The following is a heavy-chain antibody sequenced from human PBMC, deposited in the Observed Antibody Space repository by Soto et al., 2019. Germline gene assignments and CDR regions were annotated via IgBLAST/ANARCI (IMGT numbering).Heavy chain of an antibody. V-gene: IGHV3-33*01. J-gene: IGHJ4*02. Sequence: GGSLRLSCAASGFTFSSYGMHWVRQAPGKGLEWVAVIWYDGSNKYYADSVKGRFTISRDNSKNTLYLQMNSLRAEDTAVYYCARDSRPTYDFWSGSAPITPIDYWGQGTLVTV. CDR2: IWYDGSNK. CDR3: ARDSRPTYDFWSGSAPITPIDY. D-gene: IGHD3-3*01. CDR1: GFTFSSYG.